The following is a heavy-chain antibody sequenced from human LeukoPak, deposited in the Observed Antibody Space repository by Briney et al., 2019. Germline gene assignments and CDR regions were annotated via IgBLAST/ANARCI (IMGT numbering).Heavy chain of an antibody. CDR2: INHSGST. CDR1: GGSFSGYY. CDR3: ARRWQLVNLYYFDY. J-gene: IGHJ4*02. Sequence: SETLSLTCAVYGGSFSGYYWSWIRQPPGKGLKWIGEINHSGSTNYNPSLKSRVTISVDTSKNQFSLKLSSVTAADTAVYYCARRWQLVNLYYFDYWGQGTLVTVSS. V-gene: IGHV4-34*01. D-gene: IGHD6-13*01.